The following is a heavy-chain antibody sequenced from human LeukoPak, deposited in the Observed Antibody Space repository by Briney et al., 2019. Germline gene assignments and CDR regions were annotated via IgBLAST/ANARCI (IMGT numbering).Heavy chain of an antibody. CDR1: GFTFSGSA. J-gene: IGHJ4*02. CDR2: IRSKANSYAT. CDR3: TSLITMVRGVIGLLNVN. D-gene: IGHD3-10*01. Sequence: GGSLRLSCAASGFTFSGSAIHWFRQASGKGLEWVGRIRSKANSYATAYAASVKGRFTISRDDSKNTANLQMNSLKTENTAVYYCTSLITMVRGVIGLLNVNWGQGTLVTVSS. V-gene: IGHV3-73*01.